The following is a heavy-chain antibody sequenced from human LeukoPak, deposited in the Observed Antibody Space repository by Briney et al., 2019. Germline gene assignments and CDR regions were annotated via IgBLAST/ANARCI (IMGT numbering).Heavy chain of an antibody. V-gene: IGHV1-2*02. CDR3: ARDRSITMIVVVTDGMDV. CDR2: INPNSGGT. D-gene: IGHD3-22*01. CDR1: GHTFTGYY. J-gene: IGHJ6*02. Sequence: ASVKVSCKASGHTFTGYYMHWVRQAPGQGLEWMGWINPNSGGTNYAQKFQGRVTMTRDTSISTAYMELSRLRSDDTAVYYCARDRSITMIVVVTDGMDVWGQGTTVTVSS.